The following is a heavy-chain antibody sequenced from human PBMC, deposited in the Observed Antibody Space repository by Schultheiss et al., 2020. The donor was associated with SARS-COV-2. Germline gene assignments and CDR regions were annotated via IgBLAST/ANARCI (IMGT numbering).Heavy chain of an antibody. J-gene: IGHJ4*02. D-gene: IGHD4-11*01. CDR3: TTDSVTPTVSPFDY. CDR2: ISGSGGST. V-gene: IGHV3-23*01. Sequence: GGSLRLSCAASGFTVSSNYMSWVRQAPGKGLEWVSAISGSGGSTYYADSVKGRFTISRDNSKNTLYLQMNSLKTEDTAVYYCTTDSVTPTVSPFDYWGQGTLVTVSS. CDR1: GFTVSSNY.